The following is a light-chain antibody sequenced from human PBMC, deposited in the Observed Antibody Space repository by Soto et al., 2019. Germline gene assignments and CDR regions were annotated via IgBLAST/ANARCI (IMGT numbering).Light chain of an antibody. CDR1: ERLSSVY. Sequence: EIVMTQSPVTLSLSPGDSATLSCRASERLSSVYLAWYQQRPGQPPRLLIYGASNRATGIPDRFSGSGSGTDFTLIINRLEPEDVAIYYCQQYGGSPRITFGQGTRLEIK. V-gene: IGKV3-20*01. CDR3: QQYGGSPRIT. J-gene: IGKJ5*01. CDR2: GAS.